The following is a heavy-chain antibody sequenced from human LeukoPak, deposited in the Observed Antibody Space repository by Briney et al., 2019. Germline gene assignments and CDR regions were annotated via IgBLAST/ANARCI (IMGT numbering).Heavy chain of an antibody. Sequence: PGGSLRLSCAASGFTVSSNYMSWVRQAPGKGLEWVSVIYSGGSTYYADSVKGRFTISRDNSKNTLYLQMNSLRSEDTAVYYCARDGGRTSSDAVEIWGQGTMVIVSS. CDR3: ARDGGRTSSDAVEI. CDR2: IYSGGST. CDR1: GFTVSSNY. D-gene: IGHD2-2*01. J-gene: IGHJ3*02. V-gene: IGHV3-53*01.